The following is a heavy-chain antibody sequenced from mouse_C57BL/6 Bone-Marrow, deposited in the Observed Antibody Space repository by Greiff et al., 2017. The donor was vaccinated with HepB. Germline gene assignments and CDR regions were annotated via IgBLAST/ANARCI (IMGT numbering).Heavy chain of an antibody. CDR1: GYTFTSYW. CDR2: IDPSDSET. V-gene: IGHV1-52*01. J-gene: IGHJ3*01. CDR3: ARTVGGTWFAY. Sequence: QVHVKQPGAELVRPGSSVKLSCKASGYTFTSYWMHWVKQRPIQGLEWIGNIDPSDSETHYNQKFKDKATLTVDKSSSTAYMQLSSLTSEDSAVYYCARTVGGTWFAYWGQGTLVTVSA. D-gene: IGHD1-1*01.